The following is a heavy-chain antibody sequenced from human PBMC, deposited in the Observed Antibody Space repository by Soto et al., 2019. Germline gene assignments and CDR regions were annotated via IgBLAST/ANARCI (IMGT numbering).Heavy chain of an antibody. Sequence: GASVKVTCKASGYTFTGYYMHWVRQAPGQGLEWMGWINPNSGGTNYAQKFQGRVTMTRDTSISTAYMELSRLRSDDTAVYYCARELRHGKAAAATRVLFWYWGQGTLVTVSS. J-gene: IGHJ4*02. CDR3: ARELRHGKAAAATRVLFWY. D-gene: IGHD6-13*01. CDR2: INPNSGGT. V-gene: IGHV1-2*02. CDR1: GYTFTGYY.